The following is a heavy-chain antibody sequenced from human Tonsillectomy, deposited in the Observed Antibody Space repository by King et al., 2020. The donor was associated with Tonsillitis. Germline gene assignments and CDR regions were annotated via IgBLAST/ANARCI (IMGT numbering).Heavy chain of an antibody. Sequence: VQLVESGGGLVKPGGSLRLSCAASGFTFSSYSMNWVRQAPGKGLEWVSSISSSSSYIYYADSVKGRFTISRDNAKNSLYLQMNSLRAEDTAVYYSAREGATGDEGAYFDYWGQGTLVTVSS. V-gene: IGHV3-21*01. D-gene: IGHD7-27*01. CDR2: ISSSSSYI. J-gene: IGHJ4*02. CDR1: GFTFSSYS. CDR3: AREGATGDEGAYFDY.